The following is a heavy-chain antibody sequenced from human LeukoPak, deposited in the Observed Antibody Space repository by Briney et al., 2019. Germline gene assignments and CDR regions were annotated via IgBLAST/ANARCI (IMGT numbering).Heavy chain of an antibody. D-gene: IGHD3-3*01. CDR3: ARGRNYDFWSGYDFDY. V-gene: IGHV1-18*01. CDR1: GDTFSSYG. CDR2: ISAYNGNT. Sequence: ASVKVSCKTSGDTFSSYGISWVRQAPGQGLEWMGWISAYNGNTNYAQKLQGRVTMTTDTSTSTAYMELRSLRSDDTAVYYCARGRNYDFWSGYDFDYWGQGTLVTVSS. J-gene: IGHJ4*02.